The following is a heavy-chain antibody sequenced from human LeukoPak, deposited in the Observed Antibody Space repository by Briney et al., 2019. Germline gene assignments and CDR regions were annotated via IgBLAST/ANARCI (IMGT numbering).Heavy chain of an antibody. CDR1: GFTFSTYA. CDR2: ISGGGGST. CDR3: PKSPRSAADNWFDP. V-gene: IGHV3-23*01. J-gene: IGHJ5*02. Sequence: PGGSLRLSCAASGFTFSTYAMNWVRQAPGKGLEWVSGISGGGGSTYYADSAKGRFTISRDNSKNTLYLQMNSLTVEDTAVYYCPKSPRSAADNWFDPWGQGTLVTASS. D-gene: IGHD6-13*01.